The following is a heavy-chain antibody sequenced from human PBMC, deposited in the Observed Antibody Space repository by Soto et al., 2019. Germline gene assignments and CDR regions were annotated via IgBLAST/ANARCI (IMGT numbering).Heavy chain of an antibody. Sequence: QVQLVQSGAEVKKPGASVKVSCKASGYTFTSYGISWVRQAPGQGLEWMGWISAYNGNTNYAQKLQGRVTMTTDTSTSTAYMELRSLRSDDTAVNYCARDSVYSGSYYNYYYGMDVWGQGTTVTVSS. D-gene: IGHD1-26*01. CDR2: ISAYNGNT. J-gene: IGHJ6*02. CDR1: GYTFTSYG. V-gene: IGHV1-18*04. CDR3: ARDSVYSGSYYNYYYGMDV.